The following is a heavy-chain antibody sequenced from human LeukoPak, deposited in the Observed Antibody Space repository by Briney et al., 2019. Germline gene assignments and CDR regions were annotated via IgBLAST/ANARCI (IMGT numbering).Heavy chain of an antibody. CDR2: IYYSGST. D-gene: IGHD3-16*02. J-gene: IGHJ4*02. V-gene: IGHV4-39*01. CDR1: GGSISSSSYY. CDR3: ARRRYDYVWGSYRRYYFDY. Sequence: SETLSLTCTASGGSISSSSYYWGWIRQPPGKGLEWIGSIYYSGSTYYNPSLKSRVTISVDTSKNQFSLKLSSVTAADTAVYYCARRRYDYVWGSYRRYYFDYWGQGTLVTVSS.